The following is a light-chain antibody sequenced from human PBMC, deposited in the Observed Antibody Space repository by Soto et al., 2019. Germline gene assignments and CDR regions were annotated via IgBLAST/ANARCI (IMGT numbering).Light chain of an antibody. CDR3: QQLNSYPIT. Sequence: DIQLTQSPSFLSASVGDRVTITWRASQGISSYLAWYEEKPGKXAKVLIYAASTLQSGVPSRFSGSGSGAELTLTISSLQPEDFATYYCQQLNSYPITFGQGARLEI. V-gene: IGKV1-9*01. CDR1: QGISSY. CDR2: AAS. J-gene: IGKJ5*01.